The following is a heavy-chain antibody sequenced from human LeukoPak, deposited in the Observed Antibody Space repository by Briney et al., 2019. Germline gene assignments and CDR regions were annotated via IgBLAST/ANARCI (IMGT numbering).Heavy chain of an antibody. D-gene: IGHD6-6*01. CDR2: INPSGGST. J-gene: IGHJ4*02. CDR3: ARERSDSSSCWRGYFDY. CDR1: GYTFTSYY. Sequence: ASVKVSCKASGYTFTSYYMHWVRQAPGQGREWMGIINPSGGSTSYAQKFQGRVTMTRDTSTSTVYMELSSLRSEDTAVYYCARERSDSSSCWRGYFDYWGQGTLVTVSS. V-gene: IGHV1-46*01.